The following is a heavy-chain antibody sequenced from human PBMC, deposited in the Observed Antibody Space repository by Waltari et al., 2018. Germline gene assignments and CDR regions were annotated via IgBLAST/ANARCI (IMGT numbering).Heavy chain of an antibody. V-gene: IGHV1-24*01. CDR2: FDPEDGET. Sequence: QVQLVQSGAEVKKPGASVTVSCKVSGYTLTALSMHWVRQAPGKGLGWMGGFDPEDGETIYAQKFQGRITMTEDTTTDTAYMELSSLRSEDTAVYYCATGDIAARPSAYWGQGTLVTVSS. J-gene: IGHJ4*02. CDR1: GYTLTALS. CDR3: ATGDIAARPSAY. D-gene: IGHD6-6*01.